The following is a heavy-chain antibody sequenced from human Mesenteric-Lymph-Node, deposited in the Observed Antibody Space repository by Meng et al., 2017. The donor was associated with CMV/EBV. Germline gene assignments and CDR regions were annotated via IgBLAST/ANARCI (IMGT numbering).Heavy chain of an antibody. CDR2: IIHIFGTA. V-gene: IGHV1-69*06. D-gene: IGHD3-10*01. CDR1: GGNFRSYA. CDR3: ASYSGSGSYSDY. J-gene: IGHJ4*02. Sequence: KDSGGNFRSYAISWVRQAPGQGLEWMGGIIHIFGTANYAQKFQGRVTITADKSTSTAYMELSSLRSEDTAVYYCASYSGSGSYSDYWGQGTLVTVSS.